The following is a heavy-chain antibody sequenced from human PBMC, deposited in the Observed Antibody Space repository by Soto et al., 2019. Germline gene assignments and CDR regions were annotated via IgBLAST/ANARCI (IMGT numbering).Heavy chain of an antibody. CDR2: ISSRGDI. D-gene: IGHD2-21*02. CDR1: GFTFTSYS. J-gene: IGHJ6*02. Sequence: GGSLRLSCVASGFTFTSYSMNWVRQAPGKGLEWVSSISSRGDIYYADSVKGRFTISRDDAKNSVSLQMNGLRAEETAVYYCAREETAWPLAYGLDVWGQGTTVTVSS. CDR3: AREETAWPLAYGLDV. V-gene: IGHV3-21*01.